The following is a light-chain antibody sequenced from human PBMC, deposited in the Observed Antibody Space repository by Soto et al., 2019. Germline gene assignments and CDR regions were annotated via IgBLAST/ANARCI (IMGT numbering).Light chain of an antibody. CDR3: QEYDDSPPIT. V-gene: IGKV3-20*01. CDR1: QSVRSGR. CDR2: DAS. Sequence: EIVLTQSPYTLSFSPVDRTTLSCRASQSVRSGRLAWYQQKPGQAPTLVIFDASNRASGVPVRFSGSGSGTDFTLTITRLEPEDFAVYYCQEYDDSPPITFGRGTRLEIK. J-gene: IGKJ5*01.